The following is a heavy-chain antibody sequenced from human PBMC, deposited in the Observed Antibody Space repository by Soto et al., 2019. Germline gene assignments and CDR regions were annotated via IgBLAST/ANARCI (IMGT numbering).Heavy chain of an antibody. D-gene: IGHD6-19*01. V-gene: IGHV1-69*13. J-gene: IGHJ4*02. CDR2: IIPIFGTA. Sequence: SVKVSCKASGGTFSSYAISWVRQAPGQGLEWMGGIIPIFGTANYAQKFQGRVTITADESTSAAYMELSSLRSEDTAVYYCGRGGSSGWTDYWGQETLVAVSS. CDR3: GRGGSSGWTDY. CDR1: GGTFSSYA.